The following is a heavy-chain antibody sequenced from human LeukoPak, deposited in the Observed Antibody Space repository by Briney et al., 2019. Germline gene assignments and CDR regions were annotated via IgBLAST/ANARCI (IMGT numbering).Heavy chain of an antibody. D-gene: IGHD6-13*01. J-gene: IGHJ4*02. CDR2: INHSGST. Sequence: SETLSLTCIVSGGSISSSDYYWGWIRQPPGKGLEWIGEINHSGSTNYNPSLKSRVTISVDTSKNQFSLKLSSVTAADTAVYYCARDGSSSFDYWGQGTLVTVSS. V-gene: IGHV4-39*07. CDR3: ARDGSSSFDY. CDR1: GGSISSSDYY.